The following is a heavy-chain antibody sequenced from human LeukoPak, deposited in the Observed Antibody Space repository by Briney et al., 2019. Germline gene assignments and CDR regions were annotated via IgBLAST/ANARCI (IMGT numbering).Heavy chain of an antibody. CDR2: IKQDGSEK. V-gene: IGHV3-7*01. CDR1: GFTFSSYW. CDR3: AREVDYYDSSGYYSDY. D-gene: IGHD3-22*01. Sequence: GGSLRLSCAASGFTFSSYWMSWVHQAPGKGLEWVANIKQDGSEKYYVDSVKGRFTISRDNAKNSLYLQMNSLRAEDTAVYYCAREVDYYDSSGYYSDYWGQGTLVTVSS. J-gene: IGHJ4*02.